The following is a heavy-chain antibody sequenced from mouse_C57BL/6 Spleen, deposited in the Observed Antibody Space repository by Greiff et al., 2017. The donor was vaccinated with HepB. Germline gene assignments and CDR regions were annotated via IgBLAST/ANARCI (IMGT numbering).Heavy chain of an antibody. CDR2: IDPENGDT. D-gene: IGHD1-1*01. J-gene: IGHJ3*01. V-gene: IGHV14-4*01. CDR3: TYYGWFAY. CDR1: GFNIKDDY. Sequence: VQLQQSGAELVRPGASVKLSCTASGFNIKDDYMHWVKQRPEQGLEWIGWIDPENGDTEYASKFQGKATITADTSSNTAYLQLSSLTSEDTAVYYCTYYGWFAYWGQGTLVTVSA.